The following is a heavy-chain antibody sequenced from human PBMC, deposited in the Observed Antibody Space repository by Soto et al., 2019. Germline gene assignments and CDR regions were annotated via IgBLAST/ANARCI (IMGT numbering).Heavy chain of an antibody. V-gene: IGHV5-10-1*01. CDR3: ARENRGGDSPSLHS. Sequence: GESLKISCEVSGYSFANYWISWVRQMPGQGLQLLGTIDCSDTYTRYNPPFQGHVTISADRSLNTAYLHFSSLQASDTAIYFCARENRGGDSPSLHSWGQGAMVTVSA. J-gene: IGHJ4*02. D-gene: IGHD2-21*02. CDR1: GYSFANYW. CDR2: IDCSDTYT.